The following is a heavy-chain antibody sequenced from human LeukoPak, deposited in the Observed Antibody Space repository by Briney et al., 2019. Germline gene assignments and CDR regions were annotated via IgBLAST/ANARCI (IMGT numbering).Heavy chain of an antibody. Sequence: SETLSLTCTVSGVSISSGGYYWSWIRQPPGKGLEWIGYIYYSGSTNYNPSLKSRVTISVDTSKNQFSLKLSSVTAADTAVYYCARGSSWYGGDYWGQGTLVTVSS. D-gene: IGHD6-13*01. CDR3: ARGSSWYGGDY. CDR2: IYYSGST. J-gene: IGHJ4*02. V-gene: IGHV4-61*08. CDR1: GVSISSGGYY.